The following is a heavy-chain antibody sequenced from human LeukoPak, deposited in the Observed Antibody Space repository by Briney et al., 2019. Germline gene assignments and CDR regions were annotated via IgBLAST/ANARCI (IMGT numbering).Heavy chain of an antibody. CDR2: INPNSGGT. Sequence: ASVKVSCKASGYTFTGYYMHWVRQAPGQGLEWMGWINPNSGGTNYAQNFQGRVTLTSESSIVTAYMELRRLRSDDTAVYYCVRDPYTTSLPWYFDLWGRGTLVTVSS. V-gene: IGHV1-2*02. CDR1: GYTFTGYY. J-gene: IGHJ2*01. CDR3: VRDPYTTSLPWYFDL. D-gene: IGHD6-6*01.